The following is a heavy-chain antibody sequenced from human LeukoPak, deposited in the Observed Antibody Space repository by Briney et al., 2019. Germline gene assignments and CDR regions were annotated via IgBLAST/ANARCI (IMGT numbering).Heavy chain of an antibody. Sequence: ASVKVSCKASGYTFTGYYMHWVRQAPGQGLEWMGWINPNSGGTNCAQKFQGRVTMTRDTSISTAYMELSRLRSDDTAVYYCARDGATAMAGYYYYGMDVWGQGTTVTVSS. CDR2: INPNSGGT. CDR1: GYTFTGYY. V-gene: IGHV1-2*02. J-gene: IGHJ6*02. CDR3: ARDGATAMAGYYYYGMDV. D-gene: IGHD5-18*01.